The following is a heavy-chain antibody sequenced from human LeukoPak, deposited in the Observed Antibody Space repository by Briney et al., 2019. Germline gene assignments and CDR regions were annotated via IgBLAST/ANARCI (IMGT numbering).Heavy chain of an antibody. CDR2: ISWNSGSI. CDR1: GFTFDDYA. J-gene: IGHJ6*03. D-gene: IGHD2-2*01. V-gene: IGHV3-9*01. CDR3: AKDRVHCSSTSCPLDYMDV. Sequence: GGSLRLSCAASGFTFDDYAMHWARQAPGKGLEWVSGISWNSGSIGYADSVKGRFTISRDNAKNSLYLQMNSLRAEDTALYYCAKDRVHCSSTSCPLDYMDVWGKGTTVTVSS.